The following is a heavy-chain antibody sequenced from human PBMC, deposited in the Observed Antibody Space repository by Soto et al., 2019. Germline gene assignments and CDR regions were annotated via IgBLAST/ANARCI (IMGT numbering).Heavy chain of an antibody. J-gene: IGHJ3*02. D-gene: IGHD2-2*01. CDR1: GYTFTGYY. CDR2: INPNSGGT. Sequence: QVQLVQSGAEVKKPGASVKVSCKASGYTFTGYYMHWVRQAPGQGLEWMGWINPNSGGTNYAQKFQGWVTMTRDTSISTAYMELSRLRSDDTAVYYCARTLGYCSSTSCLWAFVIWGQGTMVTVSS. V-gene: IGHV1-2*04. CDR3: ARTLGYCSSTSCLWAFVI.